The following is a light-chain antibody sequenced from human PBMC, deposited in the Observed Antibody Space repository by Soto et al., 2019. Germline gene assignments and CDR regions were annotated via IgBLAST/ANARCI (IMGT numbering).Light chain of an antibody. J-gene: IGLJ2*01. CDR1: SSNIGSNT. CDR2: SNN. V-gene: IGLV1-44*01. CDR3: AAWDDSLNGPV. Sequence: QSVLTQPPSASGTPGQRVTFSCSGSSSNIGSNTVNWYQQLPGTAPKLLIYSNNQRPSGVPDRFSGSKSGTSASLAISWLXXXXXXDYYCAAWDDSLNGPVFGGGTKLTV.